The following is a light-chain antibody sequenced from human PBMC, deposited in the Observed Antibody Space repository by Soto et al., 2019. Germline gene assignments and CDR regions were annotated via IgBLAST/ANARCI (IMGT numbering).Light chain of an antibody. CDR3: QQRSFWPLFT. CDR2: DAS. J-gene: IGKJ2*01. V-gene: IGKV3-11*01. Sequence: EIVLTQSPATVSFSPGERDTLSCMASQTFHSFLAWAQQRPGQAPRLLIYDASFRSTRIPARFSGSGYGTDFTLTITSLEPEDFAVYYCQQRSFWPLFTVGPGTRLEIK. CDR1: QTFHSF.